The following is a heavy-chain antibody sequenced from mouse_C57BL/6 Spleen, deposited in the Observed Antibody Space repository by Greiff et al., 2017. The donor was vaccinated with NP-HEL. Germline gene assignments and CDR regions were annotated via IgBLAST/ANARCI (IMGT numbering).Heavy chain of an antibody. CDR2: IYPGDGDT. J-gene: IGHJ4*01. V-gene: IGHV1-80*01. CDR3: ARVITTVVDYYAMDY. D-gene: IGHD1-1*01. CDR1: GYAFSSYW. Sequence: QVQLQQSGAELVKPGASVKISCKASGYAFSSYWMNWVKQRPGKGLEWIGQIYPGDGDTNYNGKFKGKATLTADKSSSTAYMQLSSLTSEDSAVYFCARVITTVVDYYAMDYWGQGTSVTVSS.